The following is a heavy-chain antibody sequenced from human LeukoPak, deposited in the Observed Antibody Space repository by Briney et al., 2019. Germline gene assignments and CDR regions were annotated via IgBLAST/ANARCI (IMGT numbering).Heavy chain of an antibody. Sequence: ASVRVSCKASGYTFTGYYMHWVRQAPGQGLEWMGCINPNSGGTNYAQKFQGRVFITRDTSINTAYMEMSSLGSDATAVYYCARDGRVSRSSWFDPWGQGSLVIASS. CDR3: ARDGRVSRSSWFDP. CDR2: INPNSGGT. J-gene: IGHJ5*02. V-gene: IGHV1-2*02. CDR1: GYTFTGYY. D-gene: IGHD3-10*01.